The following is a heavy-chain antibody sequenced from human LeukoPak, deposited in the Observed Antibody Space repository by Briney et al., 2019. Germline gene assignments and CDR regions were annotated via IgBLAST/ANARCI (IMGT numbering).Heavy chain of an antibody. CDR2: ISAYNGNT. V-gene: IGHV1-18*01. D-gene: IGHD3-10*01. CDR3: ARDPPKMVRGVIIHFDY. CDR1: GYTFTSYG. J-gene: IGHJ4*02. Sequence: GASVKVSCKASGYTFTSYGISWVRQAPGQGLEWMGWISAYNGNTNYAQKLQGRVTMTTDTSTSTAYMELRSLRSDDTAVYYCARDPPKMVRGVIIHFDYWGQGTLVTVSS.